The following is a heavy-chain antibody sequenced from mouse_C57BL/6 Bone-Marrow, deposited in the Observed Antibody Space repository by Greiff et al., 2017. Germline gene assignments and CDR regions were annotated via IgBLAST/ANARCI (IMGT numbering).Heavy chain of an antibody. CDR2: IHPNSGST. CDR3: ARRTMVTTRAWFAY. D-gene: IGHD2-2*01. Sequence: QVQLKEPGAELVKPGASVKLSCKASGYTFTSYWMHWVKQRPGQGLEWIGMIHPNSGSTNYNEKFKGKATLTADKSSSTAYMELRSLTSEDSAVYFCARRTMVTTRAWFAYWGQGTLVTVSA. J-gene: IGHJ3*01. CDR1: GYTFTSYW. V-gene: IGHV1-64*01.